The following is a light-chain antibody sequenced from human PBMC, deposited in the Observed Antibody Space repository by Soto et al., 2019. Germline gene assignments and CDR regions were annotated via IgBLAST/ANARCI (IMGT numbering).Light chain of an antibody. Sequence: DIHMTQFPSSLSASVGDRVTITCRASQSISTSLNWYQQKPGKAPNLLIYTASTLQSGVTSRFSGSGSGTDFTLTITSLQPEDFATYYCQQTYTSPFTFGPGTKVDIK. CDR1: QSISTS. CDR2: TAS. J-gene: IGKJ3*01. V-gene: IGKV1-39*01. CDR3: QQTYTSPFT.